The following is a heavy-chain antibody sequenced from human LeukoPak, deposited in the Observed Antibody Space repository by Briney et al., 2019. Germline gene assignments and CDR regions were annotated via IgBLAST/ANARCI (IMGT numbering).Heavy chain of an antibody. CDR1: GFTFSDYY. D-gene: IGHD3-10*01. CDR2: ISSTGNTM. J-gene: IGHJ4*02. V-gene: IGHV3-11*01. CDR3: ARVSPYYYGSGSYYLRY. Sequence: GGSLRLSCAASGFTFSDYYMSWFRHPPRKGLEWTSYISSTGNTMFYADSVKGRFTISKDNAKSSLYLQMNSLRAEDTAVYYCARVSPYYYGSGSYYLRYWGQGTLVTVSS.